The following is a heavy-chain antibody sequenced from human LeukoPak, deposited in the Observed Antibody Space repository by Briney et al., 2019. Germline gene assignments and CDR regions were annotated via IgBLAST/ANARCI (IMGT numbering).Heavy chain of an antibody. Sequence: PSETLSLTCAVYGGSFSGYYWSWIRQPPGKGLEWIGYIYYSGSPYYNPSLKSRVTISVDTSKNQFSLKLSSVTAADTAVYYCARGFFVVKRENAFDIWGQGTMVTVSS. CDR1: GGSFSGYY. CDR2: IYYSGSP. V-gene: IGHV4-30-4*01. D-gene: IGHD3-22*01. J-gene: IGHJ3*02. CDR3: ARGFFVVKRENAFDI.